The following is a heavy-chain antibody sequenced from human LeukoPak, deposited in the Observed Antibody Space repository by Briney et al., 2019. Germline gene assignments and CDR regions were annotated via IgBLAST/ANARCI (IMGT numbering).Heavy chain of an antibody. V-gene: IGHV3-48*04. CDR3: ARVGYYGSGSYSDY. J-gene: IGHJ4*02. D-gene: IGHD3-10*01. Sequence: GGSLRLSCAASGFTFRTSGMNWVRQAPGKGLEWLSYISSSGTTISYAQSVKGRFTITRDNAKTSLYLQMNSLRAEDTAIYYCARVGYYGSGSYSDYWGQGTLVTASS. CDR1: GFTFRTSG. CDR2: ISSSGTTI.